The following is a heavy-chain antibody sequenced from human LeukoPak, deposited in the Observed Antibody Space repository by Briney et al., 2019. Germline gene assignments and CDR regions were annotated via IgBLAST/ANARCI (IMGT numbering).Heavy chain of an antibody. CDR3: VRDRCSGGSCYYFDY. CDR1: GFTFRTYA. J-gene: IGHJ4*02. V-gene: IGHV3-23*01. D-gene: IGHD2-15*01. CDR2: ISGSGGAT. Sequence: PGGSLRLSCAASGFTFRTYAMSWVRQAPGKGLEWVSAISGSGGATDFADSVRGRFTISRDNSKNTLNLQVNSLRAEDTAMYYCVRDRCSGGSCYYFDYWGQGTLVTVSS.